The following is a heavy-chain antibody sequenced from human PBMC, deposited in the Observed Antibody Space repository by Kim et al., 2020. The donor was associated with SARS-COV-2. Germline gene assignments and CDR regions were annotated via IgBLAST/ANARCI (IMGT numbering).Heavy chain of an antibody. CDR1: GFRFTEYS. J-gene: IGHJ3*01. CDR3: ARGLWFYAFDF. Sequence: GGSLRLSCAISGFRFTEYSMNWVRQAPGKGLEWISYISSFSSVIHYADSVKGRFTISGDNAKNSVYLEMDSLRDGDTAVYYCARGLWFYAFDFWGQGTMVTVSS. V-gene: IGHV3-48*02. D-gene: IGHD3-10*01. CDR2: ISSFSSVI.